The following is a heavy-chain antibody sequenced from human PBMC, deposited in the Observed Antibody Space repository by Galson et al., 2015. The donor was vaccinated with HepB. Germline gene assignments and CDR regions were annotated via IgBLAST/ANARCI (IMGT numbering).Heavy chain of an antibody. CDR2: IKQDGSEK. D-gene: IGHD6-19*01. V-gene: IGHV3-7*01. CDR3: ARVLTYSSGRYNWFDP. CDR1: GFTFSSYW. Sequence: SLRLSCAASGFTFSSYWMSWVRQAPGKGLEWVANIKQDGSEKYYVDSVKGRFTISRDNAKNSLYLQMNSLRAEDTAAYYCARVLTYSSGRYNWFDPWGQGTLVTVSS. J-gene: IGHJ5*02.